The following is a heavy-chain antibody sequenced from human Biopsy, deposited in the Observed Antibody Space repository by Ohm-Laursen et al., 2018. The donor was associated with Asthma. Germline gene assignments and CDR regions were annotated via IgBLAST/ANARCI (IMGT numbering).Heavy chain of an antibody. V-gene: IGHV3-23*01. CDR3: VKNTYEDDYGYYAFDV. CDR2: IKTNGRGA. Sequence: SLRLSCAAPGFTFGNFAMSWARQAPGKGLEWVSTIKTNGRGADYPNPAKGRFTISRDDSKNTLYLQMSSLRAEVTAVYYCVKNTYEDDYGYYAFDVWGQGTMVTVSS. D-gene: IGHD3-22*01. CDR1: GFTFGNFA. J-gene: IGHJ3*01.